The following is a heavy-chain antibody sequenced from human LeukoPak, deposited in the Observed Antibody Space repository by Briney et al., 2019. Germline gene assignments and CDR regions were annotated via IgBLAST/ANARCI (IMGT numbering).Heavy chain of an antibody. CDR3: ARAFTSTGYYYVEY. CDR1: GFTFSSLG. Sequence: GGSLRLSCAASGFTFSSLGMHWVRQAPGKRLEWVAVIWYDGNNKYYADSVKGQFTISRDNSKNTLYLQMNSLRAEDTAVYYCARAFTSTGYYYVEYWGQGTLVTVSS. CDR2: IWYDGNNK. D-gene: IGHD3-22*01. V-gene: IGHV3-33*01. J-gene: IGHJ4*02.